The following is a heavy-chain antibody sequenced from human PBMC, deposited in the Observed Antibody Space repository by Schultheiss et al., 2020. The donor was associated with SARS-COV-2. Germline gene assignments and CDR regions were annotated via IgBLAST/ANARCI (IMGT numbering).Heavy chain of an antibody. Sequence: SETLSLTCAVYGGSFSGYYWSWIRQPPGKGLEWIGEINHSGSTNYNPSLKSRVTISVDTSKNQFSLKLSSVTAADTAVYYCASGDPSDYWGQGTLVTVSS. V-gene: IGHV4-34*01. J-gene: IGHJ4*02. CDR3: ASGDPSDY. CDR2: INHSGST. CDR1: GGSFSGYY.